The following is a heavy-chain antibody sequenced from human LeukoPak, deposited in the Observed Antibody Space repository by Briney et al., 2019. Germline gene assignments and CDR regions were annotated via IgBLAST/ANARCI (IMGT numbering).Heavy chain of an antibody. D-gene: IGHD5-24*01. V-gene: IGHV4-59*01. Sequence: SETLSLTCTVSGGSISSYYWSWIRQPPGKGLEWIGYIYYSGSTNYNPSLKSRVTISVDTSKNQFSLKLSSVTAADTAVYYCARGYNTFDYWGQGTLVTVSS. J-gene: IGHJ4*02. CDR2: IYYSGST. CDR1: GGSISSYY. CDR3: ARGYNTFDY.